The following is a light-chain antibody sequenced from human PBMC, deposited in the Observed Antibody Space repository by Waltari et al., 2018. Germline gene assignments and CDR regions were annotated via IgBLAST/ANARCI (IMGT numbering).Light chain of an antibody. J-gene: IGLJ2*01. Sequence: QSALTQPASVSGSPGQSITISCTGTRNDVGAYNYVHWYQQHPGKPPKLIIYDVTARPSGVSYRFTGSKSGDTASLTISGLQAEDEADYYCSSYTTTTTVIFGGGTKLTVL. V-gene: IGLV2-14*03. CDR3: SSYTTTTTVI. CDR2: DVT. CDR1: RNDVGAYNY.